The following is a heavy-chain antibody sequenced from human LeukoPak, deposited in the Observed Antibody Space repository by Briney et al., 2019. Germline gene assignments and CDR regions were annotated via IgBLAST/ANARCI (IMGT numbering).Heavy chain of an antibody. V-gene: IGHV3-23*01. CDR2: ISSTGGNT. CDR3: ARRGESTNYGDYRFDS. CDR1: GFTFSSYA. D-gene: IGHD4-17*01. J-gene: IGHJ4*02. Sequence: GGSLRLSCTVSGFTFSSYAMSWVRQAPGKGLEWVSAISSTGGNTYHADSVKGRFTISRDNSKNTLYLQMNSLRVEDTAVYYCARRGESTNYGDYRFDSWGRGTLVIVSS.